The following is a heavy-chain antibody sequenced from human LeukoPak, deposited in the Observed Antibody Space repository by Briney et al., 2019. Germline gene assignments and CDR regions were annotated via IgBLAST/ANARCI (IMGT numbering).Heavy chain of an antibody. CDR1: GFTFSSYA. CDR3: VKDFTEYSGSYLALSFDY. Sequence: PGVSLRLSCAASGFTFSSYAMSWVRQAPGKGLEWVSAISGSGGSTYYADSVKGRFTISRDNSKNTLYLQMNSLRAEDTAVYYCVKDFTEYSGSYLALSFDYWGQGTLVTVS. CDR2: ISGSGGST. J-gene: IGHJ4*02. D-gene: IGHD1-26*01. V-gene: IGHV3-23*01.